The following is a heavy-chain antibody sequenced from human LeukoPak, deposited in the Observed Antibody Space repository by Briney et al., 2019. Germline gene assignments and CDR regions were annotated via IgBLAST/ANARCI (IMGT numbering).Heavy chain of an antibody. CDR1: GFTFSSDT. D-gene: IGHD6-13*01. V-gene: IGHV3-64D*06. CDR3: VGFRATAGLS. Sequence: GGSLRLSCSASGFTFSSDTMYWVRRAPGKGLEYGSAITSNGGSAYYADSVKGRFTISRDNSRNTLYLQISSLRADDTAVYYCVGFRATAGLSWGQGTLVTVSS. J-gene: IGHJ5*02. CDR2: ITSNGGSA.